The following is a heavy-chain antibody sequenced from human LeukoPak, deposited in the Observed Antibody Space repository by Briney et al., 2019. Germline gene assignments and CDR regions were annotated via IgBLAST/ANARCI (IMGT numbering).Heavy chain of an antibody. D-gene: IGHD1-20*01. J-gene: IGHJ4*02. V-gene: IGHV3-23*01. CDR3: AKAASGNWNDVSDY. CDR1: GFTFSTYA. CDR2: ISGRGVST. Sequence: GGSLRLSCAASGFTFSTYAMSWVRQAPGKGLEWVSAISGRGVSTSYADSVRGRFTISRDNSKNTLYLQMNSLRAEDTAIYYCAKAASGNWNDVSDYWGQGTLVTVSS.